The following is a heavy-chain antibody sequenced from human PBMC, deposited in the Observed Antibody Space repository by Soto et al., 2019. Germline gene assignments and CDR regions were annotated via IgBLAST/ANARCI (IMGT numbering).Heavy chain of an antibody. CDR1: GYTFTSYD. D-gene: IGHD3-3*01. J-gene: IGHJ6*02. V-gene: IGHV1-8*01. CDR3: ARSASRYDFWSGYYNRQYYYYGMDV. CDR2: VNPNSGNT. Sequence: ASVKVSCKASGYTFTSYDINWVRQATGQGLEWMGWVNPNSGNTGYAQKFQGRVTMTRNTSISTAYMELSSLRSEDTAVYYCARSASRYDFWSGYYNRQYYYYGMDVSGQGTTVTVS.